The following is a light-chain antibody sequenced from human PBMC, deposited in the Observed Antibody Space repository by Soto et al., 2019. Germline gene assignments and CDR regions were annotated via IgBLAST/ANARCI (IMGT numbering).Light chain of an antibody. CDR2: GAS. Sequence: EIVMTQSPATLSVSPGERATLSCRASQSVGSKLAWYQQKPAQATRLLIYGASTRGTGIPARFSGSGSGTEFTLTISSLQSEDFAVYYCQQYNNRTPLTFGGGTKVEIK. V-gene: IGKV3-15*01. J-gene: IGKJ4*01. CDR3: QQYNNRTPLT. CDR1: QSVGSK.